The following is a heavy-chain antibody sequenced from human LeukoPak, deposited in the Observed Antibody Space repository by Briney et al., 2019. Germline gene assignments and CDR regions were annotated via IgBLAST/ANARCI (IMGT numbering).Heavy chain of an antibody. Sequence: SETLSLTCTVSGGSINSGNHCWSWVRQPAGKGLEWIGRIYTSGSTIYNPSLKSRVTMSIDTSKNQFSLKLNSVTAADTAVYYCARDLIHSALGDFHYWGQEVLVTVSS. V-gene: IGHV4-61*02. J-gene: IGHJ4*02. CDR3: ARDLIHSALGDFHY. D-gene: IGHD3-16*01. CDR1: GGSINSGNHC. CDR2: IYTSGST.